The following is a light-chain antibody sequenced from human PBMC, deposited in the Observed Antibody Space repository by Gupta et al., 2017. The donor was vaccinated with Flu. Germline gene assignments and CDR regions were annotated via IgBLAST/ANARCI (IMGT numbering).Light chain of an antibody. V-gene: IGKV1-39*01. J-gene: IGKJ2*01. CDR2: GAS. Sequence: DIQVTQSPPSLSASEGDRVTITCRASQSISTHLNWYQQKPGKAPRSLIYGASNLQSGVPSRFSGSGSVTDFTLTISGLQPDDFATYYCQQTSTTPYTFGLGTKLEIK. CDR1: QSISTH. CDR3: QQTSTTPYT.